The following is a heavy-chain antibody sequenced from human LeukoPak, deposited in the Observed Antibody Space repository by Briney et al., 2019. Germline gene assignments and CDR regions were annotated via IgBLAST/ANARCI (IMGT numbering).Heavy chain of an antibody. J-gene: IGHJ5*02. CDR1: GYSFTSYW. Sequence: GESLKISCKGSGYSFTSYWIGWVRQMPGKGLEGMGIIYPGDSDTRYRPSFQGQVTISDDKSISTAYLQWSSLNASDTAMYYCARHGRDDSSGYYTFDPWGQGTLVTVSS. D-gene: IGHD3-22*01. CDR2: IYPGDSDT. V-gene: IGHV5-51*01. CDR3: ARHGRDDSSGYYTFDP.